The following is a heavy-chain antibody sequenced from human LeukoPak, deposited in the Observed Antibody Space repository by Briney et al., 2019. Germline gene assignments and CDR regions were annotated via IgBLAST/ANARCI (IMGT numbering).Heavy chain of an antibody. CDR1: GFTFSSYA. Sequence: PGGSLRLSCAASGFTFSSYAMSWVRQAPVKELEWVSAISGSGGSTYYADSVKGRFTISRDNSKNTLYLQMNSLRAEDTAVYYCAKDTANQRYRLPDYWGQGTLVTVSS. CDR2: ISGSGGST. J-gene: IGHJ4*02. D-gene: IGHD2-15*01. CDR3: AKDTANQRYRLPDY. V-gene: IGHV3-23*01.